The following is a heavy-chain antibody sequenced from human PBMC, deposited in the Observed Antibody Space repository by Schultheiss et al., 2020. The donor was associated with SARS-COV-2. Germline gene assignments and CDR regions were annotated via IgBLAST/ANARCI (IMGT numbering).Heavy chain of an antibody. D-gene: IGHD2-15*01. V-gene: IGHV1-18*01. J-gene: IGHJ4*02. Sequence: ASVKVSCKASGYTFTSYGISWVRQAPGQGLEWMGWISAYNGNTNYAQKLQGRVTMTTDTSTSTAYMELRSLRSDDTAVYYRARVGEDIVDEKGFDYWGQGTLVTVSS. CDR3: ARVGEDIVDEKGFDY. CDR1: GYTFTSYG. CDR2: ISAYNGNT.